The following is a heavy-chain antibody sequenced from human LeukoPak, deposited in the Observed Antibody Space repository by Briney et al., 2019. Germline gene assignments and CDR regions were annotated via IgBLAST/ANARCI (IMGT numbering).Heavy chain of an antibody. J-gene: IGHJ6*02. V-gene: IGHV4-59*01. CDR1: GGSISSYY. D-gene: IGHD6-19*01. CDR2: IYYSGST. CDR3: ASSTGYSSGWTPMDYYGMDV. Sequence: PSETLSLTCTVSGGSISSYYWSWIRQPPGKELEWIGYIYYSGSTNYNPSLKSRVTISVDTSKNQFSLKLSSVTAADTAVYYCASSTGYSSGWTPMDYYGMDVWGQGTTVTVSS.